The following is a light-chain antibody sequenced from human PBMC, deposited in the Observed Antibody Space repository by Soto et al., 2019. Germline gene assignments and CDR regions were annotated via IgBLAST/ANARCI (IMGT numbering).Light chain of an antibody. CDR1: QSISSW. CDR2: KAS. V-gene: IGKV1-5*03. Sequence: DIQMTQSPSTLSASVGDRVTITCRASQSISSWLAWYQQKPGKAPKLLIYKASSLESGVPSRFSGSGSGPEFTLTIISLQPDDFATYYCQQYETFGQGTKVEIK. J-gene: IGKJ1*01. CDR3: QQYET.